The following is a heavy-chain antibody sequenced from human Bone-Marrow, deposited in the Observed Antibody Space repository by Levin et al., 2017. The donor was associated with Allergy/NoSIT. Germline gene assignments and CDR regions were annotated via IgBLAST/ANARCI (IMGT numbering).Heavy chain of an antibody. D-gene: IGHD4/OR15-4a*01. Sequence: QAGGSLRLSCVASGSTFSSDWMHWVRQTPGKGLVWVSRIDGDGTDTDYADSVKGRFSISRDNAKNTVYLQMNSLTAEDTGLYYCARQNGAKDYFDYWGQGTLVTVSS. CDR2: IDGDGTDT. CDR3: ARQNGAKDYFDY. CDR1: GSTFSSDW. V-gene: IGHV3-74*01. J-gene: IGHJ4*02.